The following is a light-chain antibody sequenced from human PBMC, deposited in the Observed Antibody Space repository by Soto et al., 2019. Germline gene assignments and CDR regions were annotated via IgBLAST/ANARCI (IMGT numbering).Light chain of an antibody. V-gene: IGKV1-5*01. CDR3: QQYNSYSWT. CDR1: QSISSW. Sequence: DIKMTQSPPALSASLGDRVTITCRASQSISSWLAWYQQKPGKAPKLLIYDASSLESGVPSRFSGSGSGTEFTLTISSLQHDDFATYYCQQYNSYSWTFGQGTKVDVK. CDR2: DAS. J-gene: IGKJ1*01.